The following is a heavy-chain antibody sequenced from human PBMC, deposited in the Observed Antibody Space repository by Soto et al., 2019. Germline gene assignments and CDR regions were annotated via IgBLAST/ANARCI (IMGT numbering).Heavy chain of an antibody. D-gene: IGHD2-8*01. V-gene: IGHV3-13*01. J-gene: IGHJ4*02. CDR2: IGTAGDT. Sequence: GGSLRLSFAASGFTFSSYDMHWVRQATGKGLEWVSAIGTAGDTYYPGSVKGRFTISRENAKNSLYLQMNSLRAGDTAVYYCARGYCTNGVCYYFDYWGQGTLVTVSS. CDR1: GFTFSSYD. CDR3: ARGYCTNGVCYYFDY.